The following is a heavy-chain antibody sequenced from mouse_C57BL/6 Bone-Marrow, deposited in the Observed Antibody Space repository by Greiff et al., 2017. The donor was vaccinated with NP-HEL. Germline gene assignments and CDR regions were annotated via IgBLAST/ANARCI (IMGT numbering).Heavy chain of an antibody. CDR1: GYAFSSSW. V-gene: IGHV1-82*01. Sequence: QVQLQQSGPELVKPGASVKISCKASGYAFSSSWMNWVKQRPGQGLEWIGRIYPGDGDTNYNGKFKGKATLTADKSSSTAYMQLSSLTSEDSAVYFCALDSSGYRFAYWGQGTLVTVSA. D-gene: IGHD3-2*02. CDR3: ALDSSGYRFAY. CDR2: IYPGDGDT. J-gene: IGHJ3*01.